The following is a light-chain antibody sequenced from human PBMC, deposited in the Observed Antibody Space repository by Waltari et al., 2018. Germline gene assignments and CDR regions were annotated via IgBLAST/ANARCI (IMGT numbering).Light chain of an antibody. Sequence: QSVLAQPPSVSGAPGQRVTISCSGSSSNIGAGSDVHWYQHLPGTAPKLLIYGNANRSSGVPDLFSGSKSCTSASLAITGLQAEDEADYYCQSDDSSLSGSVFGGGTKLTVL. V-gene: IGLV1-40*01. CDR1: SSNIGAGSD. CDR3: QSDDSSLSGSV. CDR2: GNA. J-gene: IGLJ3*02.